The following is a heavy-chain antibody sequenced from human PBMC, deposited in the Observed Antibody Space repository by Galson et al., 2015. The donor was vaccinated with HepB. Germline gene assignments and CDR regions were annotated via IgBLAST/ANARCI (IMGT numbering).Heavy chain of an antibody. Sequence: SVKVSCKASGYTFTSYGISWVRQAPGQGLEWMGWISAYNGNTNYAQKLQGRVTMTTDTSTSTAYMELRSLRSDDTAVYYCARDWIGWLQLRRPRGAFDIWGQGTMVTVSS. V-gene: IGHV1-18*04. CDR3: ARDWIGWLQLRRPRGAFDI. J-gene: IGHJ3*02. CDR2: ISAYNGNT. CDR1: GYTFTSYG. D-gene: IGHD5-24*01.